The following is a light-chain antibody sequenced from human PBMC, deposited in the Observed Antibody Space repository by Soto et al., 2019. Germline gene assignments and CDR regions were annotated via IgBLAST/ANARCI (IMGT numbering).Light chain of an antibody. J-gene: IGKJ4*01. V-gene: IGKV1-16*02. Sequence: DIQMTQSPSSLSASVGDRVTITCRASQGIYNSLAWFQQKPGQAPKSLIYGASSLQSGVPSKFSGSGSGTDFTLTISSLQPEDFATYYCQQYSSYPLPFGGGTNVEI. CDR2: GAS. CDR1: QGIYNS. CDR3: QQYSSYPLP.